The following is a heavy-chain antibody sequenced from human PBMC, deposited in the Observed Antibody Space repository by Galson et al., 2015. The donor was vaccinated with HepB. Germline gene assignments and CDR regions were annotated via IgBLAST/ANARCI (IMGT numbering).Heavy chain of an antibody. CDR1: GYSFTGYY. CDR3: SREDY. CDR2: INFNSGAT. V-gene: IGHV1-2*02. J-gene: IGHJ4*02. Sequence: SVKVSCKASGYSFTGYYIHWVRQAPGQGLEWMGWINFNSGATTYAQNFQGRVSLTRDTSINTAYMELHRLTSDDTAMYYCSREDYWGQGTLVTVSS.